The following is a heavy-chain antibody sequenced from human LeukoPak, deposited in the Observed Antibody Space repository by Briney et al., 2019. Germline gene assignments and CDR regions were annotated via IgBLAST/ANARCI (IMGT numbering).Heavy chain of an antibody. CDR2: ISGSSSYI. Sequence: GGSLRLSCAASGFTFSNYWMGWVRQAPGKGLEWVSSISGSSSYINYADSVKGRFTISRDNAQNSLFLQLNSLRAEDTAVYYCARDPYSSGWYKDAFDIWGQGTMVTVSS. CDR3: ARDPYSSGWYKDAFDI. D-gene: IGHD6-19*01. CDR1: GFTFSNYW. J-gene: IGHJ3*02. V-gene: IGHV3-21*01.